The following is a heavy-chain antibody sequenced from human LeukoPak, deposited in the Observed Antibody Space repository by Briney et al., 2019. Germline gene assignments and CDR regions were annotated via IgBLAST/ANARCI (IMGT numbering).Heavy chain of an antibody. D-gene: IGHD2-15*01. J-gene: IGHJ4*02. CDR1: GGSFSGYY. Sequence: SETLSLTCAVYGGSFSGYYWSWIRQPPGKGREWMGEINHSGSTNYNPSLKSRVTISVDTSKNQFSLKLSSVTAADTAVYYCAREKIVVVVAATVHFDYWGQGTLVTVSS. CDR3: AREKIVVVVAATVHFDY. V-gene: IGHV4-34*01. CDR2: INHSGST.